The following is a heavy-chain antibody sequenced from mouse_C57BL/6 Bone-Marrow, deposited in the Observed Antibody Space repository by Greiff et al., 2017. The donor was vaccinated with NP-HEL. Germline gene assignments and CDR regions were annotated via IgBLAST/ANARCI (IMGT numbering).Heavy chain of an antibody. CDR3: TRGRHDYDPLYAMDY. CDR1: GYTFTDYE. V-gene: IGHV1-15*01. CDR2: IDPETGGT. Sequence: QVQLQQSGAELVRPGASVTLSCKASGYTFTDYEMHWVKQTPVHGLEWIGAIDPETGGTAYNQKFKGKAILTADKSSSTAYMELRSLTSEDSAVYYCTRGRHDYDPLYAMDYWGQGTSVTVSS. J-gene: IGHJ4*01. D-gene: IGHD2-4*01.